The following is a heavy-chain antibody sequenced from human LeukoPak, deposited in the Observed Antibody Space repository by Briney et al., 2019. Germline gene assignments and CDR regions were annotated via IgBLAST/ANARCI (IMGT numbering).Heavy chain of an antibody. CDR1: GYTFTSYD. J-gene: IGHJ4*02. Sequence: ASVKVSCKASGYTFTSYDINWVRQATGQGLEWMGWMNPNSGNTGYAQKFQGRVTITRNASISTAYMELSSLRSEDTAVYYCARGYDFWSGYSYYWGQGTLVTVSS. D-gene: IGHD3-3*01. V-gene: IGHV1-8*03. CDR2: MNPNSGNT. CDR3: ARGYDFWSGYSYY.